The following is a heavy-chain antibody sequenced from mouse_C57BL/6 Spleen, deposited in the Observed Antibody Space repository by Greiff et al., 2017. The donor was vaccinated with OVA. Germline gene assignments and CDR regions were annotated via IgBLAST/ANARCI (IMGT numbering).Heavy chain of an antibody. CDR1: GFSFNTYA. Sequence: VMLVESGGGLVQPKGSLKLSCAASGFSFNTYAMNWVRQAPGKGLEWLGVIWSGGSTDYNAAFISRLSISKDNSKSQVFFKMNSLQADDTAIYYCASLSIHWYFDVWGTGTTVTVSS. CDR3: ASLSIHWYFDV. V-gene: IGHV2-2*01. CDR2: IWSGGST. D-gene: IGHD2-10*02. J-gene: IGHJ1*03.